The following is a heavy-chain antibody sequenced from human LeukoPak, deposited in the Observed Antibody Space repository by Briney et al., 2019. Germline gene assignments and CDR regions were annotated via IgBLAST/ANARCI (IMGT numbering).Heavy chain of an antibody. J-gene: IGHJ4*02. Sequence: GGSLRLSCAASGFTFSDYYMSWIRQAPGKGLEWVSYISSSGSTIYYADSVKGRFTISRDNAKNSLYLQMNSLRAEDTAVYYCSFSMVRGVIGTYYFDYWGQGTLVTVSS. V-gene: IGHV3-11*01. D-gene: IGHD3-10*01. CDR2: ISSSGSTI. CDR3: SFSMVRGVIGTYYFDY. CDR1: GFTFSDYY.